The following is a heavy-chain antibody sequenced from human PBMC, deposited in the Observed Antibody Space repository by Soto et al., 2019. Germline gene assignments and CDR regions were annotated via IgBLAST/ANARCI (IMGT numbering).Heavy chain of an antibody. V-gene: IGHV1-18*01. Sequence: QVQLVQSGAEVKKPGASVKVSCKASGYTFTSYGISWVRQAPGQGLEWMGCIRAYNGNTNYAQKLQGRVTMTTDTSTSTAYIELRSLRSDDTAVYYCARIPRNNWNYVFYFDYWGQGTLVTVSS. CDR2: IRAYNGNT. CDR1: GYTFTSYG. CDR3: ARIPRNNWNYVFYFDY. D-gene: IGHD1-7*01. J-gene: IGHJ4*02.